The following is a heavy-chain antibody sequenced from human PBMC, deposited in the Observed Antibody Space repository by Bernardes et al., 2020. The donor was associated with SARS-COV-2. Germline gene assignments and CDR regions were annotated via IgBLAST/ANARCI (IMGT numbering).Heavy chain of an antibody. CDR2: IYSGGST. CDR3: ARDYGAWYFDY. D-gene: IGHD4-17*01. Sequence: GGSLRLSCSASVFTVSSNYMSWVRQSPGEGLEWVSVIYSGGSTYYADSVGGRFTISRDDSKNTLSLQMNSLRADDTAIYYCARDYGAWYFDYWGQGTLVTVSS. CDR1: VFTVSSNY. J-gene: IGHJ4*02. V-gene: IGHV3-53*01.